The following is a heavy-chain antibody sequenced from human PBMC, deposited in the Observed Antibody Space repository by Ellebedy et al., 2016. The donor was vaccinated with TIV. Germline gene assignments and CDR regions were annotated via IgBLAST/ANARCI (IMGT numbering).Heavy chain of an antibody. D-gene: IGHD1-26*01. Sequence: MPSETLSLTCTVSAGSTTTGSYFWGCIRQPPGKGLEWIGSPYHSGMTHYNPSLKSRMTISVDTSKTQFSLELTSVNAADTAVYFCARRRGGASYYYYHGLDVWGQGTMVTVSS. V-gene: IGHV4-39*01. CDR3: ARRRGGASYYYYHGLDV. J-gene: IGHJ6*02. CDR2: PYHSGMT. CDR1: AGSTTTGSYF.